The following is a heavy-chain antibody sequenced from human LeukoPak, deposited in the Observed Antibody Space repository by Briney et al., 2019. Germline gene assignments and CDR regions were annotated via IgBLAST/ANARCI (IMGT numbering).Heavy chain of an antibody. D-gene: IGHD3-10*01. Sequence: GGSLRLSCAASGFTFSSYAMSWVRQAPGKGLEWVSAISGSGGSTYYADSVKGRFTISRDNSKNTLYLQLNSLRAEDTAVYYCASAPGSGSYYNVYYYYYMDVWGKGTTVTVSS. CDR1: GFTFSSYA. V-gene: IGHV3-23*01. CDR3: ASAPGSGSYYNVYYYYYMDV. J-gene: IGHJ6*03. CDR2: ISGSGGST.